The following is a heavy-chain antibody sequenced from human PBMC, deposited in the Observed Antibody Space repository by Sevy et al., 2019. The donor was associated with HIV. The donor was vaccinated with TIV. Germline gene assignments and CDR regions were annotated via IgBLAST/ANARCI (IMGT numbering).Heavy chain of an antibody. V-gene: IGHV3-53*01. CDR3: ARYKNAYYYGLDV. CDR2: FYTGSKT. Sequence: GGSLRLSCAVSGFPVSSSYMNWVRQAPGKGLEWVSVFYTGSKTDYADTVKGRFTMSRDNSKNTLYLQMNGLRAEDTAVYYCARYKNAYYYGLDVWGQGTTVTVSS. J-gene: IGHJ6*02. D-gene: IGHD1-1*01. CDR1: GFPVSSSY.